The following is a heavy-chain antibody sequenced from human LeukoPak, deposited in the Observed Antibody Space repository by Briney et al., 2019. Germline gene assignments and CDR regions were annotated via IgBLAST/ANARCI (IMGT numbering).Heavy chain of an antibody. CDR1: GDSVSSNSAA. J-gene: IGHJ4*02. Sequence: SQTLSLTCAISGDSVSSNSAAWTWIRQSPSRGLEWLGRTYYRSKWYNDYAVSVKSRITINPDTSKNQFSLQLNSVTPEDTAVYYCARRSPFDYHDSSGYYYFDYWGQGTLVTVSS. CDR3: ARRSPFDYHDSSGYYYFDY. CDR2: TYYRSKWYN. V-gene: IGHV6-1*01. D-gene: IGHD3-22*01.